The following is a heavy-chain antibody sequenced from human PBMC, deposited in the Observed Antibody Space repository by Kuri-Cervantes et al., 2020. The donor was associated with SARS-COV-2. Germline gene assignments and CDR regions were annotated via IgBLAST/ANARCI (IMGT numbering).Heavy chain of an antibody. V-gene: IGHV4-34*01. CDR3: AREDYSNYYYYYMDV. CDR2: INHSGST. D-gene: IGHD4-11*01. Sequence: SQTLSLTCAVDGGSISNYQWYWIRQPPEKGLEWIGEINHSGSTNYNPSLKSRVTISVDTSKNQFSLKLRSVTAADTAVYYCAREDYSNYYYYYMDVWGKGTTVTVSS. J-gene: IGHJ6*03. CDR1: GGSISNYQ.